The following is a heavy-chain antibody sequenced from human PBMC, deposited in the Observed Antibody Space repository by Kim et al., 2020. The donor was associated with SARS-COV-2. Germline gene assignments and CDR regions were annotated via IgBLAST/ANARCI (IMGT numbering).Heavy chain of an antibody. CDR3: AKGYYGSGTSRGMDV. D-gene: IGHD3-10*01. V-gene: IGHV3-23*01. J-gene: IGHJ6*02. Sequence: DSVKGGFTVSGDNSRSTLYLQMNSLRAEDTALYYCAKGYYGSGTSRGMDVWGQGTTVTVSS.